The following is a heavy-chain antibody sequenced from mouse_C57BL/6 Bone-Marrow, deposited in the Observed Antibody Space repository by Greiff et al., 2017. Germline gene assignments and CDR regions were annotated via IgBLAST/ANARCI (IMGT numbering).Heavy chain of an antibody. V-gene: IGHV1-76*01. Sequence: VQLQESGAELVRPGASVKLSCKASGYTFADYYINWVKQRPGQGLEWIARIYPGSGNTYYNEKFKGKATLTAEKSSSTAYMQLSSLTSEDSAVYFCAREPYWGQGTLVTVSA. J-gene: IGHJ3*01. CDR2: IYPGSGNT. CDR3: AREPY. CDR1: GYTFADYY.